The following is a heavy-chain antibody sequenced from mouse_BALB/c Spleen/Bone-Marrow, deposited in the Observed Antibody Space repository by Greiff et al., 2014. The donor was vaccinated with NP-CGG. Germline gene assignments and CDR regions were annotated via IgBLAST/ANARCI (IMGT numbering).Heavy chain of an antibody. D-gene: IGHD2-2*01. J-gene: IGHJ3*01. CDR3: AREVYGSWFAY. CDR1: GYTFDYYT. CDR2: INPSSGYT. Sequence: QVQLQQSGAELARPGASVKMSCKASGYTFDYYTVQWVKQRPGQGLEWIGYINPSSGYTNYNQKFKDKATLTADESSSTAYMQLSSLTSEDSAVYYCAREVYGSWFAYWGQGTLVTVSA. V-gene: IGHV1-4*01.